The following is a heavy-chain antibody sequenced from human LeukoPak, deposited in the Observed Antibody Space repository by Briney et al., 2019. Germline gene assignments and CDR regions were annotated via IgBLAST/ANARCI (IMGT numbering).Heavy chain of an antibody. J-gene: IGHJ6*03. CDR2: INPSGGST. V-gene: IGHV1-46*01. CDR3: AIEQQLASEGLYYYYMDV. CDR1: GYTFTSYY. D-gene: IGHD6-13*01. Sequence: ASVKVSCKASGYTFTSYYMHWVRQAPGQGLEWMGIINPSGGSTSYAQKFQGRVTMTRDMSTSTVYMELSSLRSEDTAVYYCAIEQQLASEGLYYYYMDVWGTGTTVTVSS.